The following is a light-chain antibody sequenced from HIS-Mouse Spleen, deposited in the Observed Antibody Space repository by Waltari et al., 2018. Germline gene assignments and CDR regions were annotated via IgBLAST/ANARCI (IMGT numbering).Light chain of an antibody. J-gene: IGLJ2*01. CDR2: QDS. CDR3: QAWDSSYSV. CDR1: NLGDKY. Sequence: SYELTQPPSVSVSPGQTASIPCSGDNLGDKYACWYQQKPGQSPGLVIYQDSKRPSGIPERFSGSNSGNTATLTISGTQAMDEADYYCQAWDSSYSVFGGGTKLTVL. V-gene: IGLV3-1*01.